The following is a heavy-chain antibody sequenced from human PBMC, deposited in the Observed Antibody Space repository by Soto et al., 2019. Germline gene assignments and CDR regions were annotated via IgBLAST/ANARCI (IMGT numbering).Heavy chain of an antibody. CDR2: IKSKTDGGTT. D-gene: IGHD4-4*01. CDR1: GFTFSNAW. V-gene: IGHV3-15*01. J-gene: IGHJ4*02. CDR3: TTSTVTTCSSGWADFDY. Sequence: GGSMRLSWAASGFTFSNAWMGWVRQAPGKGLEWVGRIKSKTDGGTTDYAAPLKCRFTISRDDSKNTLYLQMNSLKPEETAVYYCTTSTVTTCSSGWADFDYCGQGTLVTVSS.